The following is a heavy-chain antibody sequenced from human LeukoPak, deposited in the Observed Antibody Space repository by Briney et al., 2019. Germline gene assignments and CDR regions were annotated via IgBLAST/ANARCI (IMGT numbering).Heavy chain of an antibody. Sequence: GGSLRLSCAASGFTFSSYAMSWVRQAPGKGLEWVANIKQDGSEKYYGDSVKGRFTISRDNAKNSLYLRMNSLRAEDTAVYYCAKDIVVVTEPYDYWGQGTLVTVSS. J-gene: IGHJ4*02. V-gene: IGHV3-7*01. CDR3: AKDIVVVTEPYDY. D-gene: IGHD3-22*01. CDR1: GFTFSSYA. CDR2: IKQDGSEK.